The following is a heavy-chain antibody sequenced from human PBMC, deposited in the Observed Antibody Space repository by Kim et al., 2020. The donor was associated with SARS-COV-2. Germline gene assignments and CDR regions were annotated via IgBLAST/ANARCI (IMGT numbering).Heavy chain of an antibody. Sequence: GRFTNSRDTAKNSLYLQMNSLRAEDTAVYYCARARTYYDFWSGYYEAFDIWGQGTMVTVSS. V-gene: IGHV3-48*03. J-gene: IGHJ3*02. D-gene: IGHD3-3*01. CDR3: ARARTYYDFWSGYYEAFDI.